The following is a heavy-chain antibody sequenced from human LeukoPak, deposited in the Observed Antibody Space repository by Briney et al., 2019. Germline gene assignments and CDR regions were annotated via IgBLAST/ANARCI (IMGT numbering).Heavy chain of an antibody. CDR1: GFTFNNYA. J-gene: IGHJ4*02. CDR3: AREGRYYDSSGYLDY. CDR2: ISGSGYST. D-gene: IGHD3-22*01. Sequence: GSLRLSCVASGFTFNNYAMTWVRQAPGKGLEWVSAISGSGYSTYYADSVKGRFTISRDNAKNSLYLQMNSLRAEDTAVYYCAREGRYYDSSGYLDYWGQGTLVTVSS. V-gene: IGHV3-23*01.